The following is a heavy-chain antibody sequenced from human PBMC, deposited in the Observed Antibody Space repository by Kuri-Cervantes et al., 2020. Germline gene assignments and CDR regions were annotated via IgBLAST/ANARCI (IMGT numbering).Heavy chain of an antibody. CDR3: ARVYVWGSYRSDY. CDR2: IYYSGST. CDR1: GGSISSSSYY. J-gene: IGHJ4*02. D-gene: IGHD3-16*02. V-gene: IGHV4-39*07. Sequence: SETLSLTCTVSGGSISSSSYYWGWIRQPPGKGLEWIGSIYYSGSTYYNPSLKSRVTISVDKSKNQFSLKLSSVTAADTAVYYCARVYVWGSYRSDYWGQGTLVTVSS.